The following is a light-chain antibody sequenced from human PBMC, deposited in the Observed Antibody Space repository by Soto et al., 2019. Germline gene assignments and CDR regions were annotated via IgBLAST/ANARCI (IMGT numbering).Light chain of an antibody. CDR3: QQFSSYPLT. CDR2: DAS. V-gene: IGKV3-20*01. J-gene: IGKJ4*01. CDR1: QTVRNNY. Sequence: EFVLTQSPGTLYLSPGERATLSCRASQTVRNNYLAWYQQKPGQAPRLLIYDASSRATGIPDRFSGGGSGTDFTLTISRLEAEAVAVYYCQQFSSYPLTFGGGTKVEIK.